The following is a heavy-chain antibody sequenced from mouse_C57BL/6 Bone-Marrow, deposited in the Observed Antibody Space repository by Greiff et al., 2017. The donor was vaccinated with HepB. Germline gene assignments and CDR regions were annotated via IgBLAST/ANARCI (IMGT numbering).Heavy chain of an antibody. V-gene: IGHV5-15*01. CDR3: ARTCYYGSSYAMDY. D-gene: IGHD1-1*01. Sequence: EVHLVESGGGLVQPGGSLKLSCAASGFTFSDYGMAWVRQAPRKGPEWVAFISNLASSIYYADTVTGRFTISRENAKNTLYLEMSSLRSEDTAMYYCARTCYYGSSYAMDYWGQGTSVTVSS. CDR2: ISNLASSI. CDR1: GFTFSDYG. J-gene: IGHJ4*01.